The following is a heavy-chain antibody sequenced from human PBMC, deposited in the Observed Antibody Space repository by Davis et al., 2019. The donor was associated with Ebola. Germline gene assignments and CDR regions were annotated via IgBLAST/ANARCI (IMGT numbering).Heavy chain of an antibody. CDR1: GGSIRSSGYY. V-gene: IGHV4-39*07. CDR2: IYYSGST. D-gene: IGHD6-13*01. Sequence: SETLSLTCTGSGGSIRSSGYYWGWIRQPPGKGLEWIASIYYSGSTYYNPSLKSRVTISVDTSKNQFSLKLNSMTAADTAVYYCARSDSSSLGYFDYWGQGTLVTVSS. CDR3: ARSDSSSLGYFDY. J-gene: IGHJ4*02.